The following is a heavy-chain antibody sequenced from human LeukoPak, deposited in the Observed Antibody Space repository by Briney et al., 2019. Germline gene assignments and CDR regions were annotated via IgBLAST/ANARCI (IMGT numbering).Heavy chain of an antibody. CDR1: GVTFSSHS. D-gene: IGHD6-19*01. CDR2: ISSSGSTI. Sequence: GGSLRLSCAASGVTFSSHSMHWVRQAPGKGLEWVSYISSSGSTIYHADSVKGRFTISRDNAKNSLYLQMNSLRAEDTAVYYCARDTSYIAVAPFDYWGQGTLVTVSS. J-gene: IGHJ4*02. V-gene: IGHV3-48*03. CDR3: ARDTSYIAVAPFDY.